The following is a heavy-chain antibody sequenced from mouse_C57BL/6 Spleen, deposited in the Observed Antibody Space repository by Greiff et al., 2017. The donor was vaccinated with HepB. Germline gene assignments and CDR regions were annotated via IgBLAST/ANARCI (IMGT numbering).Heavy chain of an antibody. Sequence: EVNVVESGGDLVKPGGSLKLSCAASGFTFSSYGMSWVRQTPDKRLEWVATISSGGSYTYYPDSVKGRFTISRDNAKNTLYLQMSSLKSEDTAMYYCASLITTVVPDVWGTGTTVTVSS. J-gene: IGHJ1*03. CDR3: ASLITTVVPDV. V-gene: IGHV5-6*01. CDR1: GFTFSSYG. CDR2: ISSGGSYT. D-gene: IGHD1-1*01.